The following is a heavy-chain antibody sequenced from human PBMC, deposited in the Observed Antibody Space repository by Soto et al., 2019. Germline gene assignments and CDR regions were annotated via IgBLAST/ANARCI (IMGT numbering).Heavy chain of an antibody. V-gene: IGHV4-59*11. CDR1: GVSISSHY. J-gene: IGHJ5*02. CDR3: ARIPVDTYMIYWSDP. D-gene: IGHD3-16*01. Sequence: PSETLSLTCTVSGVSISSHYLNWIRHPPGKGLEWIGYISNSGTTKFNPSLQSRVTISVDTAKNQFSLKLNSVTAADTAVYYCARIPVDTYMIYWSDPWGQGTQVTVSS. CDR2: ISNSGTT.